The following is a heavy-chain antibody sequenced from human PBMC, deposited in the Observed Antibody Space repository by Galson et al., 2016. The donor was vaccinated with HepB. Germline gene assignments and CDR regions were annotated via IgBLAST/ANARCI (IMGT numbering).Heavy chain of an antibody. V-gene: IGHV3-53*01. Sequence: SLRLSCAASGFTVSNNYMKWVRQAPGKGREWVSLIWSGGTTDYADSVKGRFTISRDSSKNTLYLQMNSLRVEDTAVYYCARGDIVGAIFDYWGQGTLVTVSS. D-gene: IGHD1-26*01. CDR2: IWSGGTT. J-gene: IGHJ4*02. CDR3: ARGDIVGAIFDY. CDR1: GFTVSNNY.